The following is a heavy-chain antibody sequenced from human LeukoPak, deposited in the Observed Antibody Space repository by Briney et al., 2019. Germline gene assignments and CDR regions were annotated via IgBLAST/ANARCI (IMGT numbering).Heavy chain of an antibody. CDR2: MPNDRRNN. Sequence: GSLRLSCAASGFTFSSYGMHWVRQAPDKGLEWVAVMPNDRRNNYYAESVKGRFTISRDNSKNTLYLQMNSLRTEDTAVYYCATSRDFYDTSGYYPYYFDCWGQGTLATVSS. J-gene: IGHJ4*02. CDR1: GFTFSSYG. D-gene: IGHD3-22*01. V-gene: IGHV3-30*03. CDR3: ATSRDFYDTSGYYPYYFDC.